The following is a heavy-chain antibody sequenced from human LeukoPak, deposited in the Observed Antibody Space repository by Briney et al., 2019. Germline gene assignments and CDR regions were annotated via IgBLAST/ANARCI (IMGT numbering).Heavy chain of an antibody. J-gene: IGHJ6*02. Sequence: AGGSLRLSCAASGFTFDDYAMHWVRHAPGKGLEWVSGISWNSGSIGYADSVKGRFTISRDNAKNSLYLQMNSLRAEDTALYYCAKDILVAAAGSGMDVWGQGTTVTVSS. D-gene: IGHD6-13*01. CDR2: ISWNSGSI. CDR3: AKDILVAAAGSGMDV. V-gene: IGHV3-9*01. CDR1: GFTFDDYA.